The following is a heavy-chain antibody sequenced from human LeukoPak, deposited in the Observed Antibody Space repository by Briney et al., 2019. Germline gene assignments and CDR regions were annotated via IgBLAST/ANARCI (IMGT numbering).Heavy chain of an antibody. Sequence: QPGGSLRLSCAASGITVSDNYMSWVRQPPGKGLEWVSTLYPAGDTYFADSVRGRFTISRDISKNTVYLQMGSLRAEDTAVYFCARVHFPYGDFDYWGQGALVTVSS. D-gene: IGHD4-17*01. CDR1: GITVSDNY. CDR3: ARVHFPYGDFDY. V-gene: IGHV3-53*01. CDR2: LYPAGDT. J-gene: IGHJ4*02.